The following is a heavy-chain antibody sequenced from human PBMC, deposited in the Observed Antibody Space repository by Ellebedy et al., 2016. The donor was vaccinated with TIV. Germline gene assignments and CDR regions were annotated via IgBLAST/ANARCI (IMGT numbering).Heavy chain of an antibody. D-gene: IGHD3-22*01. J-gene: IGHJ4*02. CDR3: ARGGYYDTRFHY. CDR2: IYYSGST. V-gene: IGHV4-59*01. CDR1: GGSISSYY. Sequence: SETLSLXXTVSGGSISSYYWSWIRQPPGKGLEWIGYIYYSGSTNYNPSLKSRVTISVDTSKNQFSLKLSSVTAADTAVYYCARGGYYDTRFHYWGQGTLVTVSS.